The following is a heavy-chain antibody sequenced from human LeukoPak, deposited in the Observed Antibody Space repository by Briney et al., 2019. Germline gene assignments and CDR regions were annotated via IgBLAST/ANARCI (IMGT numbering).Heavy chain of an antibody. V-gene: IGHV3-23*01. CDR3: AKALTIFGVATNFDY. CDR2: ISGSGGST. CDR1: GFTFSSYA. D-gene: IGHD3-3*01. J-gene: IGHJ4*02. Sequence: GGSLRLSCAASGFTFSSYAMSWVSQAPGKGLEWVSAISGSGGSTYYADSVKGRFTISRDNSKNTLYLQMNSLRAEDTAVYYCAKALTIFGVATNFDYWGQGTLVTVSS.